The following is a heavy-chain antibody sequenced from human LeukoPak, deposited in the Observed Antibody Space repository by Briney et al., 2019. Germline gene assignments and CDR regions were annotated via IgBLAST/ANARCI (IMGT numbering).Heavy chain of an antibody. CDR1: GGSFSGYY. Sequence: SETLSLTCAVYGGSFSGYYWSWIRQPPGKGLEWIGEINHSGSTNYNPSLESRVTISVDTSKNQFSLKLSSVTAADTAVYYCARAASVRGWYVAYWGQGTLVTVSS. V-gene: IGHV4-34*01. CDR3: ARAASVRGWYVAY. J-gene: IGHJ4*02. CDR2: INHSGST. D-gene: IGHD6-19*01.